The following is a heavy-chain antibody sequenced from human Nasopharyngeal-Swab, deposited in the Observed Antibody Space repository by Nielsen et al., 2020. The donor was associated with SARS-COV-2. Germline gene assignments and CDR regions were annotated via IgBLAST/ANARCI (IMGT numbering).Heavy chain of an antibody. V-gene: IGHV3-73*01. D-gene: IGHD5-24*01. CDR1: GFTFSGSG. J-gene: IGHJ4*02. Sequence: GESLKISCAASGFTFSGSGVHWVRQAPGKGLEWVGQIRSRYNFDAPAYAASIQGRFTISRDDSKNTAYLQMNSLKTEDTAVYYCSGGNYTLYYWGQGTLVTVSS. CDR3: SGGNYTLYY. CDR2: IRSRYNFDAP.